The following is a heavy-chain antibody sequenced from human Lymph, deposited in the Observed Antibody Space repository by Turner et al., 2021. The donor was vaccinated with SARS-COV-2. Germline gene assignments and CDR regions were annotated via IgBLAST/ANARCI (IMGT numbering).Heavy chain of an antibody. CDR2: IYSSGNN. J-gene: IGHJ4*02. CDR1: GGSVTSRSYY. V-gene: IGHV4-39*01. CDR3: ARQGWLRGYFDY. D-gene: IGHD5-18*01. Sequence: QVQLQESVPGLVKPSVTLSLTCTVPGGSVTSRSYYWGWIRQPPGKGLEWIGNIYSSGNNYYNPSLKSRVTISVDTSKNQFSLKLSSVTAADTAVYYCARQGWLRGYFDYWSQGTLVTVSS.